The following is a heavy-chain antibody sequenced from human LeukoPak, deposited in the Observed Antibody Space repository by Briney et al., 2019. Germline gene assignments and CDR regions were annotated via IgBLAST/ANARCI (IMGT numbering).Heavy chain of an antibody. V-gene: IGHV6-1*01. D-gene: IGHD3-10*01. J-gene: IGHJ4*02. CDR1: GDSVSSNIAA. Sequence: SQTLSLTCAISGDSVSSNIAAWNWTTQSPSRGLEWLGRTYYRSKWYNDYAVSVKSRITLNPDTSKNQFSLQLNSVTTEETAVYYCVRDRWFGELDCWGQGTLVTVSS. CDR2: TYYRSKWYN. CDR3: VRDRWFGELDC.